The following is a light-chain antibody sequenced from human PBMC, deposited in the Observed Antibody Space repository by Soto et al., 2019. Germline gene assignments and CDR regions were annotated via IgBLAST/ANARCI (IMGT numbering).Light chain of an antibody. V-gene: IGLV2-14*01. Sequence: QSALTQPASVSGSPGQSITISCTGTSSDVGGYNYVSWYQQHPGKAPKLMIYDVSNRPSGVSNRFSGSKSGHTASLTISGLQAEDEADYYFSAYTSSSTLVVFGGGTKLTVL. CDR3: SAYTSSSTLVV. CDR2: DVS. CDR1: SSDVGGYNY. J-gene: IGLJ2*01.